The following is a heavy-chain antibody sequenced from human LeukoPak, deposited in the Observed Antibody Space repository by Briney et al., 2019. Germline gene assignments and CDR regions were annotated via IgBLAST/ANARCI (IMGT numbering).Heavy chain of an antibody. D-gene: IGHD6-25*01. CDR3: ARHLSAADYFDY. J-gene: IGHJ4*02. V-gene: IGHV4-59*08. CDR1: GGSLSSYY. CDR2: IYYSGST. Sequence: PSETLSLTCTVSGGSLSSYYWSWIRQPPGKGLEWIGYIYYSGSTNYNPSLKSRVTISVDTSKNQFSLKLSSVTAADTAVYYCARHLSAADYFDYWGQGTLVTVSS.